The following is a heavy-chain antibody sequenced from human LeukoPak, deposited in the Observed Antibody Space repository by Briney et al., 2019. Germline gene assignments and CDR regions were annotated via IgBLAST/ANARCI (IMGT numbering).Heavy chain of an antibody. CDR3: ARVGTMVRGLDC. CDR2: IKQDGSEK. D-gene: IGHD3-10*01. CDR1: GFTFRSYW. J-gene: IGHJ4*02. V-gene: IGHV3-7*01. Sequence: PGGSLRLFCAASGFTFRSYWMSWGRQAPGKGLEWVANIKQDGSEKYYVESVKGRFTISRDNAKKSLYLQMNSLRAEDTAVYYCARVGTMVRGLDCWGQGTLVTVSS.